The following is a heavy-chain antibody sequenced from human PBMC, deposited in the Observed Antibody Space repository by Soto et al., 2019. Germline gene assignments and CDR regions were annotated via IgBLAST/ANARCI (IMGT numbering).Heavy chain of an antibody. Sequence: SETLSLTCTVSGGSISSYYWSWIRQPPGKGLEWIGYIYYSGSTNYDPSLKSRVTISVDTSKNQFSLKLSSVTAADTAVYYCARSTGGSYSFDYCGQGTLVTVSS. D-gene: IGHD1-26*01. CDR3: ARSTGGSYSFDY. V-gene: IGHV4-59*01. CDR1: GGSISSYY. CDR2: IYYSGST. J-gene: IGHJ4*02.